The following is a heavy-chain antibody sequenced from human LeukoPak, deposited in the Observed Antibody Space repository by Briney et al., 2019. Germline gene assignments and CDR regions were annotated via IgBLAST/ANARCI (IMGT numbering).Heavy chain of an antibody. CDR3: ARTIEMATISYFDY. J-gene: IGHJ4*02. CDR2: ISWDGGST. D-gene: IGHD5-24*01. V-gene: IGHV3-43*01. Sequence: GGSLRLSCAASGFTFGDYTMHWVRQAPGKGLEWVSLISWDGGSTYYADSVKGQFTISRDNAKNSLYLQMNSLRAGDTAVYYCARTIEMATISYFDYWGQGTLVTVSS. CDR1: GFTFGDYT.